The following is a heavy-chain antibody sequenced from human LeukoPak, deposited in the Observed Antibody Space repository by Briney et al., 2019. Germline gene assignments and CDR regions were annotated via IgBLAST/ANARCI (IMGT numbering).Heavy chain of an antibody. J-gene: IGHJ4*02. CDR1: GFTFSSYA. D-gene: IGHD3-10*01. V-gene: IGHV3-30*04. Sequence: HSGGSLRLSCAASGFTFSSYAMHWVRQAPGKGLEWVAVISYDGSNKYYADSVKGRFTISRDNSKNTLYLQMNSLRAEDTAVYYCAREPGSYWVDYWGQGTLVTVSS. CDR2: ISYDGSNK. CDR3: AREPGSYWVDY.